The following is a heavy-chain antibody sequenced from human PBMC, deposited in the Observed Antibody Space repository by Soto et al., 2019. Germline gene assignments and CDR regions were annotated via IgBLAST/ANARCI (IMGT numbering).Heavy chain of an antibody. CDR3: AKDSDYGDYDDYFDY. CDR1: GFTFDDYA. CDR2: ISWNSGSI. D-gene: IGHD4-17*01. Sequence: DVQLVESGGGLVQPGRSLRLSCAASGFTFDDYAMHWVRQAPGKGLEWVSGISWNSGSIGYADSVKGRFTISRDNAKNSLYLQMNSLRAEDTAVYYCAKDSDYGDYDDYFDYWGQGTLVTVSS. J-gene: IGHJ4*02. V-gene: IGHV3-9*01.